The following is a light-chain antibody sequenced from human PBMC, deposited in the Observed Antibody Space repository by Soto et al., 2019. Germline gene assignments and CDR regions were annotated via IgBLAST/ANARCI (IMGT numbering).Light chain of an antibody. Sequence: DIQMTQSPSSLSASVGETVTITCRASQRIYTYLNWYQQKLGKAANLLIYAASTLQSGVPSRFSGGGSGTDFTLTITSLQPEDFATYYCQQSYGSPRTFGQGTKV. CDR2: AAS. CDR3: QQSYGSPRT. CDR1: QRIYTY. V-gene: IGKV1-39*01. J-gene: IGKJ1*01.